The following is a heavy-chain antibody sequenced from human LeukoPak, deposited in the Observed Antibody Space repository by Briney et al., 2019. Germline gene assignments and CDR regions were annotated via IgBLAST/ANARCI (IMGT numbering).Heavy chain of an antibody. J-gene: IGHJ3*02. CDR3: VRYCNGGSCYRDAFDI. Sequence: PGGSLRLSCAASGFTFSSYAMHWVRQAPGKGLEWVALIWYDGNNKYYADSVKGRFTISRDNSKDTLYLQMNSLRAEDTAVYYCVRYCNGGSCYRDAFDIWGQGTMVTVSS. CDR2: IWYDGNNK. CDR1: GFTFSSYA. V-gene: IGHV3-33*08. D-gene: IGHD2-15*01.